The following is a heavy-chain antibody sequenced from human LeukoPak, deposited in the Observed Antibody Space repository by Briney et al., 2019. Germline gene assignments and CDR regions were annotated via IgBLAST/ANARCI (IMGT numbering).Heavy chain of an antibody. D-gene: IGHD3-22*01. Sequence: PGGSLRLSCAASGFTFSNYNMNWVRQAPGKGLEWVSYISSSSRTIYYADSVKGRFTISRDNAKNSLYLQMNSLRAEDTAVYYCARDIYYYDSSGYYFPGGSDYWGQGTLVTVSS. CDR1: GFTFSNYN. CDR2: ISSSSRTI. J-gene: IGHJ4*02. CDR3: ARDIYYYDSSGYYFPGGSDY. V-gene: IGHV3-48*04.